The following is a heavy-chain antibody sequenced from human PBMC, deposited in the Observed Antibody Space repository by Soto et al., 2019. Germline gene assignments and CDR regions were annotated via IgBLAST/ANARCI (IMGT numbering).Heavy chain of an antibody. J-gene: IGHJ6*02. Sequence: ASVKVSGKASGYTFTSYGISWVRQAPGQGLEWMGWISAYNGNTNYAQKLQGRVTMTTDTSTSTAYMELRSLRSDDTAVYHCARVVRYCSSTSCSREGYYYYGMDVWGQGATVTVSS. CDR1: GYTFTSYG. CDR2: ISAYNGNT. V-gene: IGHV1-18*01. CDR3: ARVVRYCSSTSCSREGYYYYGMDV. D-gene: IGHD2-2*01.